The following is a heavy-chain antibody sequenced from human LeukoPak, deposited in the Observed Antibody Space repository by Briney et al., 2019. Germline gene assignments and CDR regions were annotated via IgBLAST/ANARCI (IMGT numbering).Heavy chain of an antibody. CDR3: ARDGTTHWFGEPQVDV. V-gene: IGHV1-2*02. CDR1: GYTFTGYY. CDR2: INPNSGGT. D-gene: IGHD3-10*01. Sequence: ASVKVSCKASGYTFTGYYMHWVRQAPGQGLEWMGWINPNSGGTNYAQKFQGRVTMTRDTSISTAYMELSRLRSDDTAVYYCARDGTTHWFGEPQVDVWGRGTTVTVSS. J-gene: IGHJ6*02.